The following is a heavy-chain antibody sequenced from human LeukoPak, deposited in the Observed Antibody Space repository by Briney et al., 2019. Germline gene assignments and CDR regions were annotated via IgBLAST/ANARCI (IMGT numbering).Heavy chain of an antibody. CDR3: ARDSRKQRLAYYFDY. CDR2: INPNSGGT. Sequence: ASVKVSCKASGYTFTGYYMHWVRQAPGQGLEWMGWINPNSGGTNYAQKFQGRVTMTRDTSISTAYMELSRLRSDDTAVYYCARDSRKQRLAYYFDYWGQGTLVTVSS. CDR1: GYTFTGYY. D-gene: IGHD6-19*01. J-gene: IGHJ4*02. V-gene: IGHV1-2*02.